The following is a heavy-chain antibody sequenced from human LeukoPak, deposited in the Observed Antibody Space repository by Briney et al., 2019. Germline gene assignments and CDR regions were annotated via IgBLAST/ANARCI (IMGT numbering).Heavy chain of an antibody. CDR1: GYTFTSYY. CDR3: ARNHGYGSGNGNWFDP. D-gene: IGHD3-10*01. CDR2: INPSGGST. J-gene: IGHJ5*02. Sequence: ASVKVSCKASGYTFTSYYMHWVRQAPGQGLEWMGIINPSGGSTSYAQKFQGRVTMTRDTSTSTVYMELSSLRSEDTAVYYCARNHGYGSGNGNWFDPWGQGTLVTVSS. V-gene: IGHV1-46*01.